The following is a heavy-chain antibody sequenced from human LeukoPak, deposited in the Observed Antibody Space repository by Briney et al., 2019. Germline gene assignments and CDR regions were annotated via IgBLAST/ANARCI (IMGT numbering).Heavy chain of an antibody. CDR2: ITSSGSNI. J-gene: IGHJ3*02. Sequence: GGSLRLSCAASGFTFSSYEMNWVRQAPGKGLEWVSYITSSGSNIYYADSVKGRFTISRDNAKNSLYLQMNSLRAEDTAVYYCAREYYYDSSDYGDAFDIWGQGTMVTVSS. CDR1: GFTFSSYE. CDR3: AREYYYDSSDYGDAFDI. D-gene: IGHD3-22*01. V-gene: IGHV3-48*03.